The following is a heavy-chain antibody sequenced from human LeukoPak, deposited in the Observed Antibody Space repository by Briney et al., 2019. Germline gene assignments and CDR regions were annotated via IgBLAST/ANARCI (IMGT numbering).Heavy chain of an antibody. J-gene: IGHJ4*02. D-gene: IGHD2-2*01. CDR1: GGSISSGDYY. CDR2: IYYSGST. Sequence: SETLSLTCTVSGGSISSGDYYWSWIRQPPGKGLEWIGYIYYSGSTYYNPSLKSRVTISVDTSKNQFSLKLSSVTAADTAVYYCAREDIVVVPAEAFDYWGQGTLVTVSS. V-gene: IGHV4-30-4*08. CDR3: AREDIVVVPAEAFDY.